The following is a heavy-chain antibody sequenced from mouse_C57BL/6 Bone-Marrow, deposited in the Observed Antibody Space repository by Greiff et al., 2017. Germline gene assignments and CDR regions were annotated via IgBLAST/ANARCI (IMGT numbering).Heavy chain of an antibody. Sequence: EVQRVESGGGLVKPGGSLKLSCAASGFTFSDYGMHWVRQAPEKGLEWVAYISSGSSTIYYADTVKGRFTISRDKAKNTLFMQMTSLRSEDTAMYYCASFFFDYWGQGTTLTVSS. CDR3: ASFFFDY. J-gene: IGHJ2*01. CDR1: GFTFSDYG. V-gene: IGHV5-17*01. CDR2: ISSGSSTI.